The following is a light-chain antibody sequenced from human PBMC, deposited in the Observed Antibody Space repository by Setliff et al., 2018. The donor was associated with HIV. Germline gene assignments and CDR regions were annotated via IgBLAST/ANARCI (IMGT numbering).Light chain of an antibody. Sequence: QSVLTQPPSVSAAPGQKVTISCSGSTSNIGNNYVSWYQQLPGTAPRLLIYENNKRPSGIPDRFSGSKSGTSATLGITGLQTGDEADYYCRTWDSSLSAGPWVFGGGTKGTVL. CDR3: RTWDSSLSAGPWV. CDR2: ENN. V-gene: IGLV1-51*01. J-gene: IGLJ3*02. CDR1: TSNIGNNY.